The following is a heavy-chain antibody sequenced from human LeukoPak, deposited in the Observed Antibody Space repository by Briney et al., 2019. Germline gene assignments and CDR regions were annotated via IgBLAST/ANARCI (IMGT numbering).Heavy chain of an antibody. CDR2: IYPGDFRI. Sequence: GESLKISCKAFGHSFTDNWIGWVRHMPGKGLEWMGVIYPGDFRIRYNPSFQGQVTISVDKSISTAYLQWSSLKASDTAMYYCAGRKLSSPRSDPWGQGTLVTVSS. D-gene: IGHD6-19*01. V-gene: IGHV5-51*01. CDR1: GHSFTDNW. J-gene: IGHJ5*02. CDR3: AGRKLSSPRSDP.